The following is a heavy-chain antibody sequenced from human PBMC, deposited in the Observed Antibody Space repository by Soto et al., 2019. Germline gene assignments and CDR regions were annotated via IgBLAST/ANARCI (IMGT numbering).Heavy chain of an antibody. Sequence: QVQLQESGPGLVKPSETLSLTCTVSGGSISSDYWSWIRQPPGQGLEWIGYIYYSGSINYNTSLESRVSISVDTSKNQFSLKRTSVTAAGTGVYYCERHWDWGSLGYWGQGTLVTVSS. J-gene: IGHJ4*02. D-gene: IGHD3-16*01. CDR2: IYYSGSI. CDR1: GGSISSDY. CDR3: ERHWDWGSLGY. V-gene: IGHV4-59*08.